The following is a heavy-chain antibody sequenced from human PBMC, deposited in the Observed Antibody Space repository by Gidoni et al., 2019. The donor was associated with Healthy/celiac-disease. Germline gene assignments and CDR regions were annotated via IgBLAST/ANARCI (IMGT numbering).Heavy chain of an antibody. Sequence: QGQLVQSGHVVTKPGSSVKVSCKASGGTFSSYAISWGRQAPGQWLEWMGGIMPTFGTANDAQKFQGRVTITADESTSTAYMELSSLRSEDTAVYYCAREKEFMIGVLDVWGQGTTVTVSS. CDR2: IMPTFGTA. J-gene: IGHJ6*02. V-gene: IGHV1-69*01. CDR1: GGTFSSYA. CDR3: AREKEFMIGVLDV. D-gene: IGHD3-22*01.